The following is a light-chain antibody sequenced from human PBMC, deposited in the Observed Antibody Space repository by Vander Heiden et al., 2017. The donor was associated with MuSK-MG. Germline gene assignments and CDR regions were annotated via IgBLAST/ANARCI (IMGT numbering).Light chain of an antibody. CDR3: HQSYGAPRT. CDR1: QSIRRY. V-gene: IGKV1-39*01. J-gene: IGKJ2*01. Sequence: DIQMTQSTSSLSASVGDRVTITCRASQSIRRYLNWCQQKQGKAPKVLIYAASSFQSGVPSRFSGSGSGTDITFAISSLQPEDFATNYCHQSYGAPRTFGQGTKLEIK. CDR2: AAS.